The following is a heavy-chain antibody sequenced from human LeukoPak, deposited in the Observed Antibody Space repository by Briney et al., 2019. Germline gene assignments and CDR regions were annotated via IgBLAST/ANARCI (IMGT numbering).Heavy chain of an antibody. D-gene: IGHD6-6*01. Sequence: PGGSLRLSCAASGFTFSDYYMSWIRQAPGKGLEWVSYISSSGSTIYYADSVKGRFTISRDNAKNSLYLQMNSLRAEDMALYYCAKGAEYSSSSPFDYWGQGTLVTVSS. J-gene: IGHJ4*02. CDR1: GFTFSDYY. V-gene: IGHV3-11*01. CDR2: ISSSGSTI. CDR3: AKGAEYSSSSPFDY.